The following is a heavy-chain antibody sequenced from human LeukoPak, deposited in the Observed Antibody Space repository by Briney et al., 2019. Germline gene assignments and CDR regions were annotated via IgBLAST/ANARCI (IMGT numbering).Heavy chain of an antibody. D-gene: IGHD2-2*01. V-gene: IGHV4-30-4*08. J-gene: IGHJ3*02. CDR1: GGSFSSGDYY. Sequence: SETLSLTCTVSGGSFSSGDYYWSWIRQPPGKGLEWIGYIYYSGSTYYNPSLKSRVTISVDTSKNQFSLKLSSVTAADTAVYYCARGAYQLLSQSPSDDAFDIWGQGTMVTVSS. CDR2: IYYSGST. CDR3: ARGAYQLLSQSPSDDAFDI.